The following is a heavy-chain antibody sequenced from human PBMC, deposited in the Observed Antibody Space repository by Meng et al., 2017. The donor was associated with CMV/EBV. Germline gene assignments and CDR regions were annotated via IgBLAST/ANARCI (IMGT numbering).Heavy chain of an antibody. CDR2: IIPIFGTA. CDR1: GGTFRSYA. CDR3: ARGFWSGYLNWFDP. V-gene: IGHV1-69*05. J-gene: IGHJ5*02. Sequence: KASGGTFRSYAISWVRQAPGQGLEWMGGIIPIFGTANYAQKFQGRVTITTDESTSTAYMELSSLRSEDTAVYYCARGFWSGYLNWFDPWGQGTLVTVSS. D-gene: IGHD3-3*01.